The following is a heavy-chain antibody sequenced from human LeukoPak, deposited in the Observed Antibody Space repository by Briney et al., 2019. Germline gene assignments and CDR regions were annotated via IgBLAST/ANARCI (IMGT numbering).Heavy chain of an antibody. CDR2: INSDGSST. D-gene: IGHD6-19*01. CDR1: GFTFSSYW. CDR3: TGLAVSDKGYFDY. V-gene: IGHV3-74*01. J-gene: IGHJ4*02. Sequence: PGGSLRLSCAASGFTFSSYWMHWVRQAPGKGLVWVSHINSDGSSTTYADSVKGRFTISRDNAKNTLYLQMNSLRAEDTAVYYCTGLAVSDKGYFDYWGQGTLVTVSS.